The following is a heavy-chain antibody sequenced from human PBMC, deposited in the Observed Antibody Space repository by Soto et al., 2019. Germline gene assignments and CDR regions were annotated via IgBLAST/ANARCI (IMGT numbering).Heavy chain of an antibody. Sequence: SETLSLTCAVYGGSFSGYYWSWIRQPPGKGLEWIGEINHSGSTNYNPSLKSRVTISVDTSKNQFSLKLSSVTAADTAVYYCAREAGLRQPQWGQGTLVTVSS. CDR1: GGSFSGYY. V-gene: IGHV4-34*01. CDR3: AREAGLRQPQ. J-gene: IGHJ4*02. D-gene: IGHD3-3*01. CDR2: INHSGST.